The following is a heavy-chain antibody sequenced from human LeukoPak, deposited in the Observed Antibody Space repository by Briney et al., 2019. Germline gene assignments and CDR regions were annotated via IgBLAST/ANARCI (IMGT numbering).Heavy chain of an antibody. CDR3: ARVKVDDYGGKIGYSFDY. CDR1: GFTFSSYS. Sequence: GGSLRLSCAASGFTFSSYSMNWVRQAPGKGLEWVSSISSSSSYIYYADSVKGRFTISRDNAKNSLYLQMNSLRAEDTAVYYCARVKVDDYGGKIGYSFDYWGQGTLVTVSS. V-gene: IGHV3-21*01. D-gene: IGHD4-23*01. CDR2: ISSSSSYI. J-gene: IGHJ4*02.